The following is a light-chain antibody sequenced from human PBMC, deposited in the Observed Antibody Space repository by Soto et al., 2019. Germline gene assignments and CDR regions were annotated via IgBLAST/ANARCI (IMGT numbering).Light chain of an antibody. Sequence: QSVLTQPRSVSGSPGQSVTISCTGTSSDIGGYNFVSWYQQHPGKAPKVMIYDVGKRPSGVPDRFSGSKSGNTASLTISGLKADDEGEYYCCSYAGSYTLVFGGGTKLTVL. V-gene: IGLV2-11*01. CDR1: SSDIGGYNF. CDR3: CSYAGSYTLV. J-gene: IGLJ2*01. CDR2: DVG.